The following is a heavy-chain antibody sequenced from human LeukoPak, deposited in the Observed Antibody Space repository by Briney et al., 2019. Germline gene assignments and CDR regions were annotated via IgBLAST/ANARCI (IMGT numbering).Heavy chain of an antibody. V-gene: IGHV3-53*01. CDR2: IYSGGST. D-gene: IGHD4-23*01. CDR1: GFTVSSNY. J-gene: IGHJ4*02. CDR3: ARGSSYGGNSDY. Sequence: GGSLRPSCAASGFTVSSNYMSWVRQAPGKGLEWVSVIYSGGSTYYADSVKGRFTISRDNSKNTLYLQMNSLRAEDTAVYYCARGSSYGGNSDYWGQGTLVTVSS.